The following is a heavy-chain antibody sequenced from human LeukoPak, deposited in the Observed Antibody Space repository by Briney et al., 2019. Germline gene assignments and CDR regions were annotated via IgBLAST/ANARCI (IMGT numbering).Heavy chain of an antibody. CDR2: IYHTGSF. CDR1: GGSIRSGDYY. CDR3: GRESRIVGTTSVWYYFDY. V-gene: IGHV4-30-4*01. D-gene: IGHD1-26*01. Sequence: SQTLSLTCTVSGGSIRSGDYYGCWIRQPPGKGLEWIGFIYHTGSFHYNPSLKSRVTISVDTSKNQFSLNLKSVTAADTAVYFCGRESRIVGTTSVWYYFDYWGQGTLVTVSS. J-gene: IGHJ4*02.